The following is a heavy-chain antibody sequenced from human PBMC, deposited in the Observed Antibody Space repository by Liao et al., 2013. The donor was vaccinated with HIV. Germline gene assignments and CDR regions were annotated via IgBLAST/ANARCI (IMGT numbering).Heavy chain of an antibody. Sequence: QVQLQQWGAGLLKPSETLSLTCAVSGGSFSDDYWSWIRQSPAKGLEWIGDIDRNGSTSYNPSLESRVTISIDTSKNQFSLKVTSLTAADTAVYYCAKVPGATAPWGQGTLVTVSS. J-gene: IGHJ5*02. V-gene: IGHV4-34*01. CDR3: AKVPGATAP. CDR2: IDRNGST. D-gene: IGHD2-2*01. CDR1: GGSFSDDY.